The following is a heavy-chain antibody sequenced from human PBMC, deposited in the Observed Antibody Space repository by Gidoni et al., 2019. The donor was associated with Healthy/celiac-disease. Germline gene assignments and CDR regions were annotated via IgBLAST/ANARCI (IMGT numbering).Heavy chain of an antibody. J-gene: IGHJ4*02. CDR1: GFPFSSYA. CDR2: ISINEGST. CDR3: VKDLQILHYYDSSGSN. V-gene: IGHV3-64D*06. Sequence: EVQLVVSGGGLVQHGGSLRLSWSASGFPFSSYAMHWVLQAPGKGLEYVSAISINEGSTYYADSVKGRFTITRDNSKNTLYLQMSSLRAEDTAVYYCVKDLQILHYYDSSGSNWGQGTLVTVSS. D-gene: IGHD3-22*01.